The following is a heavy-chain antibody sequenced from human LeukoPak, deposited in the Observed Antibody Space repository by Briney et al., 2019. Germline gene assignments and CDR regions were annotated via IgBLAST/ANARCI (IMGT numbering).Heavy chain of an antibody. V-gene: IGHV4-61*01. D-gene: IGHD3-10*01. Sequence: SETLSLTCTVSGDFISSSNYYWSWIRQPPGKGLEWIGYIYYSGSTNYNPSLKSRVTISVDTSKNQFSLKLSSVTAADTAVYYCARKRVTMVRGVPLNWFDPWGQGTLVTVSS. CDR2: IYYSGST. CDR1: GDFISSSNYY. J-gene: IGHJ5*02. CDR3: ARKRVTMVRGVPLNWFDP.